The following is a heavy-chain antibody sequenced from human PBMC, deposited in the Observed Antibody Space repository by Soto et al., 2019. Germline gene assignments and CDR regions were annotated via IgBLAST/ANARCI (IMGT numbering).Heavy chain of an antibody. Sequence: GGSLRLSCAASGFTFSDYYMSWIRQAPGKGLEWVSYISSSSSYTNYADSVKGRFTISRDNAKNSLYLQMNSLRAEDTAVYYCARVRCSGGSCSPYYYYYGMDVWDQGTTVTVSS. D-gene: IGHD2-15*01. CDR2: ISSSSSYT. V-gene: IGHV3-11*06. CDR1: GFTFSDYY. CDR3: ARVRCSGGSCSPYYYYYGMDV. J-gene: IGHJ6*02.